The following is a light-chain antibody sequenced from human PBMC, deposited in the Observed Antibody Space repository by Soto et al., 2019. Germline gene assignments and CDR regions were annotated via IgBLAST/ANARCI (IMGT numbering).Light chain of an antibody. CDR3: SSYAGSKNFVI. V-gene: IGLV2-8*01. CDR2: EVT. Sequence: QSALTQPPSASGSPRQSVIISCTGTSSDVGGYNYVSWYQQHPGKAPKLMIYEVTKRPSGVPDRFSGSESGNTASLTVSGLQAEDEADYYCSSYAGSKNFVIFGGGTKLTVL. J-gene: IGLJ2*01. CDR1: SSDVGGYNY.